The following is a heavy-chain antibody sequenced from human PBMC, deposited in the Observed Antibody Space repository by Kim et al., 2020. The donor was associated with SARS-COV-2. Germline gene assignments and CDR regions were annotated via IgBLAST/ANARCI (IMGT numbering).Heavy chain of an antibody. CDR2: ISWNSGSI. CDR3: AKDIEWGIAAAGHFDY. CDR1: GFTFDDYA. J-gene: IGHJ4*02. Sequence: GGSLRLSCAASGFTFDDYAMHWVRQAPGKGLEWVSGISWNSGSIGYADSVKGRFTISRDNAKNSLYLQMNSLRAEDTALYYCAKDIEWGIAAAGHFDYWGQGTLVTVSS. V-gene: IGHV3-9*01. D-gene: IGHD6-13*01.